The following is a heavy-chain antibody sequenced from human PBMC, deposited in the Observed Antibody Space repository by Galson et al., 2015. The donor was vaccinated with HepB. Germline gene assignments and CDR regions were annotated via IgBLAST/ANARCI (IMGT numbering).Heavy chain of an antibody. CDR1: GGSFSGYY. Sequence: SETLSLTCAVYGGSFSGYYWSWIRQPPGKGLEWIGEINHSGSTNYNPSLKSRVIISVDTSKNQFSLKLSSVTAADTAVYYCARSFYYDFWSGYFYYYYGMDVWGQGTTVTVSS. CDR3: ARSFYYDFWSGYFYYYYGMDV. V-gene: IGHV4-34*01. J-gene: IGHJ6*02. CDR2: INHSGST. D-gene: IGHD3-3*01.